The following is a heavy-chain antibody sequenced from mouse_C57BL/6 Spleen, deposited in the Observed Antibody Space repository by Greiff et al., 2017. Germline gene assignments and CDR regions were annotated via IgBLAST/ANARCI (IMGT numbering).Heavy chain of an antibody. CDR2: IYPGDGDT. J-gene: IGHJ4*01. CDR1: GYAFSSSW. Sequence: QVQLQQSGPELVKPGASVKISCKASGYAFSSSWMNWVKQRPGKGLEWIGRIYPGDGDTNYNGKFKGKATLTADKSSRTAYMQLSSLTSEDSAVYFCASNYGVYFYAMDYWGQGTSVTVSS. D-gene: IGHD1-1*01. V-gene: IGHV1-82*01. CDR3: ASNYGVYFYAMDY.